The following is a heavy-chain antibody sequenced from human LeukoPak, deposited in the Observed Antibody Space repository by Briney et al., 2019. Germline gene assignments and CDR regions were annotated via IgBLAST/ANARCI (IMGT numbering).Heavy chain of an antibody. Sequence: TGGSLRLSCAASGFTFSSYEMNWVRQAPGKGLEGVSYISSSGSTIYYADSVKGRFTISRDNAQNSLYLQMNSLRAEDTAVYYCARGGVVAGSVYYFDYWGQGTLVTVSS. D-gene: IGHD2-21*01. CDR3: ARGGVVAGSVYYFDY. CDR1: GFTFSSYE. V-gene: IGHV3-48*03. CDR2: ISSSGSTI. J-gene: IGHJ4*02.